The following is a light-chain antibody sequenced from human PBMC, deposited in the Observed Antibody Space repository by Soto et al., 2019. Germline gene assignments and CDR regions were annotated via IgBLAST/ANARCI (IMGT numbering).Light chain of an antibody. CDR2: DAS. CDR1: QSVDNY. CDR3: QQYNSYSPLWT. V-gene: IGKV1-5*01. Sequence: DIQMTQSPSSLSASVGDTVTLTCRASQSVDNYLKWYQQKPGKAPKLLIYDASSLESGVPSRFSGSGSGTEFTLTISSLQPDDFATYYCQQYNSYSPLWTFGQGTKVDIK. J-gene: IGKJ1*01.